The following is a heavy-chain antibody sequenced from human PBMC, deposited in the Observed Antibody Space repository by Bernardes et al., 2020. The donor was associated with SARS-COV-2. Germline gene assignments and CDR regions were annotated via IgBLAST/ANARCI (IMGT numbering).Heavy chain of an antibody. D-gene: IGHD3-22*01. J-gene: IGHJ4*02. CDR2: IKRKTDGGTK. CDR3: TTGAEIYYDSSGFSYYFDF. Sequence: GGSLRLSCAASGFTFSNAWMNWVRQAPGKGLEWVGHIKRKTDGGTKDYAAPVKGRFTISGDDSKNTMYLQMNSLKTEDTAVYYCTTGAEIYYDSSGFSYYFDFWGQGTLVTVSS. CDR1: GFTFSNAW. V-gene: IGHV3-15*07.